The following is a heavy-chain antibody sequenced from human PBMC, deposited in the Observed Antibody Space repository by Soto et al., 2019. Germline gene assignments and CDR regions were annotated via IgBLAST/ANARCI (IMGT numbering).Heavy chain of an antibody. Sequence: SETLSLTCTVSGGSISSYYWSWIRQPPGKGLEWIGYIYYSGSTNYNPSLKSRVTISVDTSKNQFSLKLSSVTAADTAVYYCARGADRYYFDYWGQGTLVTAPQ. J-gene: IGHJ4*02. V-gene: IGHV4-59*01. CDR3: ARGADRYYFDY. CDR2: IYYSGST. CDR1: GGSISSYY.